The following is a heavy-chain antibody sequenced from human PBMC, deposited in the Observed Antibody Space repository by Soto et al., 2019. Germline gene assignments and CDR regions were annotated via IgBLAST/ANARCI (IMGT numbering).Heavy chain of an antibody. J-gene: IGHJ6*02. CDR3: AKVWVVAATHYYYGMDV. CDR2: ISYDGSNK. D-gene: IGHD2-15*01. V-gene: IGHV3-30*18. Sequence: PGGSPRLSCAASGFTFSSYGMHWVRQAPGKGLEWVAAISYDGSNKYYADSVKGRFTISRDNSKNTLYLQMNSLRAEDTAVYYCAKVWVVAATHYYYGMDVWGPGTTVTVFS. CDR1: GFTFSSYG.